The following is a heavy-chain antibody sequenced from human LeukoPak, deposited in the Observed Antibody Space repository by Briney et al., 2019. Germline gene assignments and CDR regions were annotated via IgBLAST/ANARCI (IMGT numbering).Heavy chain of an antibody. Sequence: GGSLRLSCAASGFTFSSYSMNWVRQAPGKGLEWVSYISGSSSTVYYADSVKGRFTISRDSVKNSLYLQMNSLRAEDTAVYYCAREAGYSYALGYWGQGTLVTVSS. CDR3: AREAGYSYALGY. J-gene: IGHJ4*02. V-gene: IGHV3-48*01. CDR1: GFTFSSYS. CDR2: ISGSSSTV. D-gene: IGHD5-18*01.